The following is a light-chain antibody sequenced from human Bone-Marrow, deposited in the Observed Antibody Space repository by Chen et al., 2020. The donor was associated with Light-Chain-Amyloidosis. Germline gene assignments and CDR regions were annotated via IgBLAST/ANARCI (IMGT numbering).Light chain of an antibody. CDR3: QQSYSMSSIT. Sequence: DIQMTQSPSSLSESVGDRVTITCRASQRISNYLNWYQQKPGKAPKLLIHAASTLQSGVPLRFSGSGSGTDFILTISSVQPEDFAIYYCQQSYSMSSITFGQGTRLEIK. CDR2: AAS. V-gene: IGKV1-39*01. CDR1: QRISNY. J-gene: IGKJ5*01.